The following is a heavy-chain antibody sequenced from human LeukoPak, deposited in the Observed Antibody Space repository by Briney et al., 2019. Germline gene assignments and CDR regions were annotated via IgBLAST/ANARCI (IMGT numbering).Heavy chain of an antibody. CDR2: ISGTSTAI. Sequence: GGAVRLSCAASGFTLSSSNMHWVRQAPGKGLEWVSFISGTSTAIIYADSVKGRFTISRDIGRKSLYLQMNSLSDEDTAVYYCARGGGRSYSDAFDIWGQGTVVTVSS. D-gene: IGHD1-26*01. V-gene: IGHV3-48*02. CDR1: GFTLSSSN. J-gene: IGHJ3*02. CDR3: ARGGGRSYSDAFDI.